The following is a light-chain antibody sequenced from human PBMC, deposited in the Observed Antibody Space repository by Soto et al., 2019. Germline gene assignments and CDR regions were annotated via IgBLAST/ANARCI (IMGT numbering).Light chain of an antibody. J-gene: IGKJ4*01. CDR2: RAS. V-gene: IGKV3-15*01. Sequence: DIVMTQSPATLARSPVERASLSCRASQSISHDLAWYQQIPGRAPRLLIYRASARATGIPERFSGSGSETEFTLTISSLQSEDFAVYYCHQYNSWPPTYGGGTKVDIK. CDR3: HQYNSWPPT. CDR1: QSISHD.